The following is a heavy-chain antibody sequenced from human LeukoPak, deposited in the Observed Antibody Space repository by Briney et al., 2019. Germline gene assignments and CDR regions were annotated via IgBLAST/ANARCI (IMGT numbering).Heavy chain of an antibody. J-gene: IGHJ4*02. D-gene: IGHD3-10*01. CDR2: IYYSGST. CDR1: GGSISSHY. V-gene: IGHV4-59*11. Sequence: PSETLSLTCTVSGGSISSHYWSWIQQPPGKGLEWIGYIYYSGSTNYSPSLKSRVTISVDTSKNQFSLKLSSVTAADTAVYYCARDLRGSGSLDYWGQGTLVTVSS. CDR3: ARDLRGSGSLDY.